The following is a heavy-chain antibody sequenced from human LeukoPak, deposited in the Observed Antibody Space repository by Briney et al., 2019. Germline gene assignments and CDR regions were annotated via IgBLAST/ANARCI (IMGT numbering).Heavy chain of an antibody. D-gene: IGHD1-26*01. V-gene: IGHV3-21*01. CDR3: ARVGIVGQGGFDY. Sequence: NPGGSLRLSCAASGFTFSSYSMNWVRQAPGKGLEWVSSISSSSSYIYYADSVKGRFTISRDNAQNSLYLQMNSLRAEDTAVYYCARVGIVGQGGFDYWGQGTLVTVSS. CDR2: ISSSSSYI. J-gene: IGHJ4*02. CDR1: GFTFSSYS.